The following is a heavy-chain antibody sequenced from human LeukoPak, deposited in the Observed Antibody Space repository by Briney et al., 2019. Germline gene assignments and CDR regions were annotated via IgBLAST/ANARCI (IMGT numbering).Heavy chain of an antibody. CDR1: ASTFTGYY. V-gene: IGHV1-2*04. CDR3: ARAPPDYHDSRYFDS. CDR2: INPNSGGT. J-gene: IGHJ4*02. D-gene: IGHD3-22*01. Sequence: ASVKVSCQASASTFTGYYMHWVRQAPGQGLEWMGWINPNSGGTKYAQKFQGWVTMTRDTSISTAYMELSRLRSDDTAVYYCARAPPDYHDSRYFDSWGQGTLVTVSS.